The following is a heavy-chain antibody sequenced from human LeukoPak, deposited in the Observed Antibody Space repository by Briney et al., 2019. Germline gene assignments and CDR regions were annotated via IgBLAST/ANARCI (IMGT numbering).Heavy chain of an antibody. J-gene: IGHJ4*02. V-gene: IGHV3-33*01. CDR1: GFTFSTYA. CDR3: AGDQGGTYYFAY. CDR2: IWYDGSNK. Sequence: GGSLRLSCAASGFTFSTYAMHWVRQAPGKGLEWVAVIWYDGSNKYYTDSVKGRFSISRDNSKSTLYLQMNSLRAEDTAVYYCAGDQGGTYYFAYWGQGTLVTVSS. D-gene: IGHD1-26*01.